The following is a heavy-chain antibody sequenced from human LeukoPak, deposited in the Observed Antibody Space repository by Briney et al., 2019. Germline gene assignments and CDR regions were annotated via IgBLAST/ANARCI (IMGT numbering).Heavy chain of an antibody. CDR2: ISAYNGNT. Sequence: ASVKVSCKASGYTFTSYGISWVRQAPGQGLEWMGWISAYNGNTNYAQKLQGRVTMTTDTSTSTAYMELSSLRSEDTAVYYCAREHSSNGLENYYFDYWGQGTLVTVSS. D-gene: IGHD6-13*01. CDR3: AREHSSNGLENYYFDY. J-gene: IGHJ4*02. V-gene: IGHV1-18*01. CDR1: GYTFTSYG.